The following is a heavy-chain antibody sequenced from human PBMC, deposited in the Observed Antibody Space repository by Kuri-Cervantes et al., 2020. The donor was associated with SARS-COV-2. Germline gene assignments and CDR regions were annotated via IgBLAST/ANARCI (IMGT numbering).Heavy chain of an antibody. CDR1: GFTVSTNY. Sequence: GESLKISCAASGFTVSTNYMSWVRQAPGKGLEWVSAISGSGGSTYYADSVKGRFTISRDNSKNTLYLQMNSLRAEDTAVYYCAKDLGRPNWFDPWGQGTLVTVSS. CDR2: ISGSGGST. V-gene: IGHV3-23*01. CDR3: AKDLGRPNWFDP. J-gene: IGHJ5*02.